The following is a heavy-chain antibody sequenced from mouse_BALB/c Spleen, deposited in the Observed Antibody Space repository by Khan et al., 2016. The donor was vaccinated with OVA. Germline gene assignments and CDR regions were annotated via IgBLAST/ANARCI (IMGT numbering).Heavy chain of an antibody. J-gene: IGHJ3*01. CDR3: ARSTYRYAFVY. V-gene: IGHV3-8*02. CDR1: GDSITSGY. D-gene: IGHD2-12*01. CDR2: IIYTGYT. Sequence: EVQLQESGPSLVKPSQTLSLTCSVTGDSITSGYWNWIRKFPENKLEYMGYIIYTGYTYYNPSLQSRISITRHTSKNQYYLLLNSVTDEDTATYYCARSTYRYAFVYWGQGTLVTVSA.